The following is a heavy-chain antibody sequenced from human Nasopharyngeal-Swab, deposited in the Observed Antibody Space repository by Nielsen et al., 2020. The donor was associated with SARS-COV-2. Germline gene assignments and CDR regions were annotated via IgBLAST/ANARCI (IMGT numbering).Heavy chain of an antibody. CDR2: IGTAGDT. J-gene: IGHJ6*02. D-gene: IGHD2-15*01. CDR1: GFTFSSYD. CDR3: ARERTDCSGGSCYSYGMDV. Sequence: GESLKISCAASGFTFSSYDMHWVRQATGKGLEWVSAIGTAGDTYYPGSVKGRFTIPRENAKNYLYLQMNSLRAGDTAVYYCARERTDCSGGSCYSYGMDVWGQGTTVTVSS. V-gene: IGHV3-13*01.